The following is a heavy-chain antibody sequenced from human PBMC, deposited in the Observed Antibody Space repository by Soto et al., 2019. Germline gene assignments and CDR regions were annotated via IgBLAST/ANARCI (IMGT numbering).Heavy chain of an antibody. CDR3: ARGQYIVSPEN. J-gene: IGHJ4*02. V-gene: IGHV1-2*02. Sequence: QVQLVQSGAEVKKPGASVKVSCKASGYTFTGYQMHWVRQAPGQGLEWMGWINPNSGGTNYVQKFQGRVTMTRDTSITTAYMDLNRLTSDDTAVYYCARGQYIVSPENWGQGTLVSVSS. CDR1: GYTFTGYQ. CDR2: INPNSGGT. D-gene: IGHD2-21*01.